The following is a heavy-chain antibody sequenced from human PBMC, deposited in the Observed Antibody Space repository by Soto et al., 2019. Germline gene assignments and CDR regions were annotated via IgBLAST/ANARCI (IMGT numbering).Heavy chain of an antibody. CDR1: GYSFTTYG. CDR2: ISAYDGNT. V-gene: IGHV1-18*01. J-gene: IGHJ6*02. CDR3: AREGPAPYYYYGMDV. Sequence: QGQLVQSGGEVKKPGASVKVSCKPSGYSFTTYGISWVRQAPGQGLEWMGWISAYDGNTNYAQKPQDRVTMTTDTSTSTAYMELRSLRSDDTAVYYCAREGPAPYYYYGMDVWGQGSTVTVSS.